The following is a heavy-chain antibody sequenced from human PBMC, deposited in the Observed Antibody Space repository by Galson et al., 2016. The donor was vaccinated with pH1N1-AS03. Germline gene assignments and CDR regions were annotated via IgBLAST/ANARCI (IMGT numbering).Heavy chain of an antibody. J-gene: IGHJ4*02. Sequence: SLRLSCAASGFTFSSYTMHWVRQAPGKGLEWVAFMNDGTRQNYADSVKGRFTISRDNSKSTLYLQMDSLRADDTAVYYCARDRDWKLYDYWGQGTLVTVSS. D-gene: IGHD2-2*03. CDR3: ARDRDWKLYDY. V-gene: IGHV3-33*01. CDR1: GFTFSSYT. CDR2: MNDGTRQ.